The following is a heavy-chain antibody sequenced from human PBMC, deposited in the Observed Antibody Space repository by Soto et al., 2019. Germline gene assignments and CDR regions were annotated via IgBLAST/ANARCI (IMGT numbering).Heavy chain of an antibody. CDR1: GGSISSRNR. CDR2: VSHSGST. D-gene: IGHD1-1*01. Sequence: QVHLLESGPGLVKPSGTLSLTCTVSGGSISSRNRWSWVRQSPGKGLEWIGEVSHSGSTNSNPSLKSRVTISLDKSNSQFSLNLESMTAADAAVYFCATTRGLGLLEAWGKGTTVVASS. V-gene: IGHV4-4*02. CDR3: ATTRGLGLLEA. J-gene: IGHJ6*04.